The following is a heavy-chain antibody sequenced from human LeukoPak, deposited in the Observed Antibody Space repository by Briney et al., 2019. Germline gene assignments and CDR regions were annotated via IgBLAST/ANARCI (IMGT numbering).Heavy chain of an antibody. CDR1: GFSFCHFG. Sequence: PGGSLRLSCTASGFSFCHFGMNWVRQAPGQGLEWVTLIYYDGTNRYYADSVKGRFTVSRDNSNNTVYLQMNSLRVEDTAVYYCARQTTVATDFWGQGTLVTVSS. D-gene: IGHD4-23*01. J-gene: IGHJ4*02. CDR3: ARQTTVATDF. V-gene: IGHV3-33*01. CDR2: IYYDGTNR.